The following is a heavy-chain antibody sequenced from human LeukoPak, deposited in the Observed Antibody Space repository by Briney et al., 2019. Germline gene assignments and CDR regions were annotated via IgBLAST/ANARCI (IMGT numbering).Heavy chain of an antibody. CDR1: GYTLTELS. J-gene: IGHJ5*02. CDR3: ARGRCSSTSCHNWFDP. CDR2: INAGNGNT. V-gene: IGHV1-3*01. Sequence: ASVKVSCKVSGYTLTELSMHWVRQAPGQRLEWMGWINAGNGNTKYSQKFQGRVTITRDTSASTAYMELSSLRSEDTAVYYCARGRCSSTSCHNWFDPWGQGTLVTVSS. D-gene: IGHD2-2*01.